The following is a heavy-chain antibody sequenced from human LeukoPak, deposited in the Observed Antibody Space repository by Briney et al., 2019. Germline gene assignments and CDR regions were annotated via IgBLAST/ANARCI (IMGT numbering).Heavy chain of an antibody. D-gene: IGHD1-20*01. V-gene: IGHV3-48*03. CDR2: ISATTTTI. CDR1: GFSFSGYE. J-gene: IGHJ4*02. CDR3: ASYNWNDGFFDY. Sequence: GGSLRLSCAASGFSFSGYEMNWVRQAPGKGLEWVSYISATTTTIYYADSVKGRFTISRDNAKNSLYLEMHSLRDEDTAVYYCASYNWNDGFFDYWGQGTLVTVSS.